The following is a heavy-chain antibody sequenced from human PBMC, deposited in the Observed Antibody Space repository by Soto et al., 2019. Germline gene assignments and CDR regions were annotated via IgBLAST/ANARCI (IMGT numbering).Heavy chain of an antibody. D-gene: IGHD4-17*01. Sequence: QLQLQESGSGLVKPSQTLSLTCAVSGGSISSGGYSWSWIRQPPGKGLEWIGYIYHSGSTYYNPSPKSRVTISVDRSKNQISLKLSSVTAADTAVYYCAXXXXTVTTFDYWGQGTLVTVSS. CDR3: AXXXXTVTTFDY. J-gene: IGHJ4*02. V-gene: IGHV4-30-2*01. CDR2: IYHSGST. CDR1: GGSISSGGYS.